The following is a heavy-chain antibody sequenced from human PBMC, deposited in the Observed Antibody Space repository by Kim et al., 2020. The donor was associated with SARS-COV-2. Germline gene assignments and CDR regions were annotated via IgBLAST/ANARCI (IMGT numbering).Heavy chain of an antibody. CDR3: ARHGYDFWSGYYSPSFDY. CDR2: IYYSGST. J-gene: IGHJ4*02. D-gene: IGHD3-3*01. V-gene: IGHV4-39*01. Sequence: SETLSLTCTVSGGSISSSSYYWGWIRQPPGKGLEWIGSIYYSGSTYYNPSLKSRVTISVDTSKNQFSLKLSSVTAADTAVYYCARHGYDFWSGYYSPSFDYWGQGTLVTVSS. CDR1: GGSISSSSYY.